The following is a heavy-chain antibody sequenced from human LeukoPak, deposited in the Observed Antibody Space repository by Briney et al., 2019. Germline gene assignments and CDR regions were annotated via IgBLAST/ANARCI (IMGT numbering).Heavy chain of an antibody. CDR3: ARLGSSSDY. CDR2: INHSGST. J-gene: IGHJ4*02. CDR1: GGSFSGYY. V-gene: IGHV4-34*01. Sequence: PSETLSLTCAVYGGSFSGYYWSWIRQPPGKGLEWIGEINHSGSTNYNPSLKSRVTISVDTSKNQFSLKLSSATAADTAVYYCARLGSSSDYWGQGTLVTVSS. D-gene: IGHD6-6*01.